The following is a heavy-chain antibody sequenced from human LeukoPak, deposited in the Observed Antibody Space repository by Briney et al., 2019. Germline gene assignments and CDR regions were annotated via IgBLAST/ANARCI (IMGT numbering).Heavy chain of an antibody. D-gene: IGHD1-26*01. Sequence: SGGSLRLSCAASGFTFNDFAMTWVRQAPGKGLEWVSSIGDAGTYYADSVKGRFTISRDNAKNMLYLQLNSLRAGDTAMCYCAKKLGPFDVRREGTMVTVSS. V-gene: IGHV3-23*01. CDR3: AKKLGPFDV. CDR1: GFTFNDFA. CDR2: IGDAGT. J-gene: IGHJ3*01.